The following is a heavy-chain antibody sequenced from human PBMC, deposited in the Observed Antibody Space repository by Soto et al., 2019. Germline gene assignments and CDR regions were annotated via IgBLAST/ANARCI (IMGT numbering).Heavy chain of an antibody. Sequence: GGSLRLSCAASGFTFTSYAMHWVRQAPGKGLEWVALISHDGRDKYYGDSVKGRFTISRDNSKNTVYLEADSLRAEDTAVYFCAKVGGSLRLLDYWGEGTLVTVSS. V-gene: IGHV3-30*18. J-gene: IGHJ4*02. CDR3: AKVGGSLRLLDY. CDR1: GFTFTSYA. D-gene: IGHD3-3*01. CDR2: ISHDGRDK.